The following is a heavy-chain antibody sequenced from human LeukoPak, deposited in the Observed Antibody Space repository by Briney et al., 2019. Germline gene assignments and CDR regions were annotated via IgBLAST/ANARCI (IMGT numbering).Heavy chain of an antibody. CDR1: GFTFSSYG. CDR2: ISSSSSTM. Sequence: GRSLRLSCAASGFTFSSYGMHWVRQAPGKGLEWVSYISSSSSTMYYADSVKGRFTISRDNAKNSLYLQMNSLRAEDTAVYYCATSGYYAEYFQHWGQGTLVIVSS. D-gene: IGHD3-22*01. CDR3: ATSGYYAEYFQH. J-gene: IGHJ1*01. V-gene: IGHV3-48*01.